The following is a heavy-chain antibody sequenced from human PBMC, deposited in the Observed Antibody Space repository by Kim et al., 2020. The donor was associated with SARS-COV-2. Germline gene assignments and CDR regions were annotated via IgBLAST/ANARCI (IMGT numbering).Heavy chain of an antibody. CDR2: IYYSGST. V-gene: IGHV4-39*07. Sequence: SETLSLTCTVSGGSISSSSYYWGWIRQPPGKGLEWIGSIYYSGSTYYNPSLKSRVTISVDTSKNQFSLKLSSVTAADTAVYYCARGAEYYYGSGIMGHWGQGTLVTVSS. CDR1: GGSISSSSYY. J-gene: IGHJ4*02. D-gene: IGHD3-10*01. CDR3: ARGAEYYYGSGIMGH.